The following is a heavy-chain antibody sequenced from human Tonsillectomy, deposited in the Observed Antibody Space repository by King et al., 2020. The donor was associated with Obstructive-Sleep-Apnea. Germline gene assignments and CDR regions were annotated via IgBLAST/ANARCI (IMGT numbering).Heavy chain of an antibody. D-gene: IGHD3-9*01. CDR3: ASEGGYYDILSGYYNPLGYFHH. J-gene: IGHJ1*01. Sequence: QLQESGPGLVKPSETLSLTCTVSGGSISSYYWNWIRQPPGKGLEWIGYMYYSGSTNYNPSLKSRVTISVDTSKNQFSLKLSSVTAADTAVYYCASEGGYYDILSGYYNPLGYFHHWGQGTLVTVSS. V-gene: IGHV4-59*01. CDR1: GGSISSYY. CDR2: MYYSGST.